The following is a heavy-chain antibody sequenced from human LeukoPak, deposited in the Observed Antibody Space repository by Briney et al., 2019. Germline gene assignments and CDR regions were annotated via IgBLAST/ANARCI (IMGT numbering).Heavy chain of an antibody. Sequence: SETLSLTCTVSGGSISSYYWSWIRQPPGKGLEWIGYIYYSGSTNYNPSLKSRVTISVDTSKNQFSLKLSSVTAADTAVYYCARDSRGGWFDPWGQGTLVTVSS. D-gene: IGHD3-16*01. J-gene: IGHJ5*02. V-gene: IGHV4-59*01. CDR2: IYYSGST. CDR1: GGSISSYY. CDR3: ARDSRGGWFDP.